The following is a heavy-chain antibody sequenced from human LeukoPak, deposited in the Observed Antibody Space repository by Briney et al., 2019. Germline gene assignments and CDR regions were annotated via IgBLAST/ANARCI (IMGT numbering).Heavy chain of an antibody. CDR3: TRDLGVDTTMIFFDY. CDR2: ISAYNGNT. J-gene: IGHJ4*02. D-gene: IGHD5-18*01. Sequence: ASVKVSCKASGYTFTSFGISWVRQAPGQGLEGMGWISAYNGNTNYAQKLQGRVTMTTDTSTSTAYMEIRSLRSDDTAVYYCTRDLGVDTTMIFFDYWGQGSLVTVSS. CDR1: GYTFTSFG. V-gene: IGHV1-18*01.